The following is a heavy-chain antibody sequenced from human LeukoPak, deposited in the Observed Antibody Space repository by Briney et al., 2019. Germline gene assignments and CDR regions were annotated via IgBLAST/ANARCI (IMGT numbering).Heavy chain of an antibody. Sequence: AGGSLRLSYAASGFTFSSYEMNWVRQAPGKGLEWVSYISSSGSTIYYADSVKGRFTISRDNAKNSLYLQMNSLRAEDTAVYYCVRDDILTGYPTPFDYWGQGTLVTVSS. CDR3: VRDDILTGYPTPFDY. CDR1: GFTFSSYE. J-gene: IGHJ4*02. V-gene: IGHV3-48*03. CDR2: ISSSGSTI. D-gene: IGHD3-9*01.